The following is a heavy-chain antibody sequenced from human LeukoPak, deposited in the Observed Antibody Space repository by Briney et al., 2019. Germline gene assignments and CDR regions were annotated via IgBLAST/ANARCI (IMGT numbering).Heavy chain of an antibody. V-gene: IGHV4-39*01. Sequence: SETLSLTCTVSGGSINTSSYYWGWIRQPPGKGLEWIGSIFYSGSAYYNPSLKSRVTISVDTSKSQFSLKLSSVTAADTAVYYCARHVLGGSYYGADFDYWGQGTLVTVS. J-gene: IGHJ4*02. CDR1: GGSINTSSYY. CDR2: IFYSGSA. D-gene: IGHD1-26*01. CDR3: ARHVLGGSYYGADFDY.